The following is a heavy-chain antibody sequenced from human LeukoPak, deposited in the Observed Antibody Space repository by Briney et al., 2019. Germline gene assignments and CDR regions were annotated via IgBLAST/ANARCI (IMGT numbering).Heavy chain of an antibody. D-gene: IGHD2-2*01. CDR3: ASRPAGTHYCFDY. J-gene: IGHJ4*02. Sequence: ASVKVSCKVSGYTLTELSMHWVRQAPGKGLEWMGGFDPEDGETIYAQKFQGRVTITADESTSTAYMELSSLRSEDTAVYYCASRPAGTHYCFDYWGQGTLVTVSS. CDR1: GYTLTELS. CDR2: FDPEDGET. V-gene: IGHV1-24*01.